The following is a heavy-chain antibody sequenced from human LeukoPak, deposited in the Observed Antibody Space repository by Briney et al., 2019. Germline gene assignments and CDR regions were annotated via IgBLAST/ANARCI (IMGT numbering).Heavy chain of an antibody. CDR2: IIPIFGTA. Sequence: ASVKVSCKXSGGTFSSYAISWVRQAPGQGLEWMGGIIPIFGTANYAQKFQGRVTITTDESTSTAYMELSSLRSEDTAVYYCATTISSSWFEPSDYWGQGTLVTVSS. J-gene: IGHJ4*02. V-gene: IGHV1-69*05. CDR3: ATTISSSWFEPSDY. D-gene: IGHD6-13*01. CDR1: GGTFSSYA.